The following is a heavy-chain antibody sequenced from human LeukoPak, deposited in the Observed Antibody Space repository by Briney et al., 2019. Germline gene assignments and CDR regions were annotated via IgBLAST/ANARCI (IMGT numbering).Heavy chain of an antibody. V-gene: IGHV3-53*01. CDR1: GFTVSSNH. D-gene: IGHD5-18*01. J-gene: IGHJ4*02. CDR3: ARGGYHAYYLDY. CDR2: MYSGGNT. Sequence: GGSLRLSFAAAGFTVSSNHMSWVRQAPGKGLDWVSIMYSGGNTYYADSVKGRFTISRDNSKNTLYLQMNSLRAEDTAVYYCARGGYHAYYLDYWGQGSLVTVSS.